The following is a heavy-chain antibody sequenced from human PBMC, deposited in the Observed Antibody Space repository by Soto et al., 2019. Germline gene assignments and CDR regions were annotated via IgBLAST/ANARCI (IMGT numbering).Heavy chain of an antibody. D-gene: IGHD4-17*01. CDR1: GFTFSSYS. J-gene: IGHJ4*02. V-gene: IGHV3-21*01. Sequence: GGSLRLSCVASGFTFSSYSMNWVRQAPGKGLEWVSSISSSSSYIYYAETVKGRFTISRDNAKNSLYLQMNSLRDEDTAIYYCVRDRTTLTLFDYWGQGALVTVSS. CDR2: ISSSSSYI. CDR3: VRDRTTLTLFDY.